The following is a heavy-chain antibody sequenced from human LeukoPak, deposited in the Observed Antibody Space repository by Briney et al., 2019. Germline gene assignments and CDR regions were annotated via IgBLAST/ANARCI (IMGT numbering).Heavy chain of an antibody. V-gene: IGHV4-34*01. Sequence: PSETLSLTCAVYGGSFSGYYWSWIRQPPGKGLEWIGEINHSGSTNYNPSLKSRVTISVDTSKNQFSLKLSSVTAADTAVYYCATAAAGTYYYYYGMDLWGQGTTVTVSS. CDR3: ATAAAGTYYYYYGMDL. D-gene: IGHD6-13*01. J-gene: IGHJ6*02. CDR2: INHSGST. CDR1: GGSFSGYY.